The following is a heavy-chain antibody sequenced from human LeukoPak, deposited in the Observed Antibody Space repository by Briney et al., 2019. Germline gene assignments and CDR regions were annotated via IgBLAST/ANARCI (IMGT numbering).Heavy chain of an antibody. CDR1: GYSFTSYW. CDR3: ARGGYCSGGSCPYYFDY. J-gene: IGHJ4*02. D-gene: IGHD2-15*01. V-gene: IGHV5-10-1*01. CDR2: IDPSDSYT. Sequence: GESLRISCKGSGYSFTSYWISWVRQMPGKGLEWMGRIDPSDSYTNYSPSFQGHVTISADKSISTAYLQWSSLKASDTAMYYCARGGYCSGGSCPYYFDYWGQGTLVTVSS.